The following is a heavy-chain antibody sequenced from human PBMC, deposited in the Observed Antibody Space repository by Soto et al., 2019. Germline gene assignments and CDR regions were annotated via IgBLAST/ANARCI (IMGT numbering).Heavy chain of an antibody. CDR1: GYTFTRYD. Sequence: QVQLVQSGAEVKKPGASVKVSCKASGYTFTRYDINWVRQATGQGLEWMGWMNPNSGNTGYAHRFQGRVTMTRNTTTSTAYMELSSLRSEDTAVYCCASGELLWFGERLRWGQGTLVTVSS. CDR3: ASGELLWFGERLR. CDR2: MNPNSGNT. J-gene: IGHJ4*02. V-gene: IGHV1-8*01. D-gene: IGHD3-10*01.